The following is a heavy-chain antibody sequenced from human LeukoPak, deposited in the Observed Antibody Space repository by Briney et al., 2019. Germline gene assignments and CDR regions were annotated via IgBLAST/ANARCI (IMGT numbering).Heavy chain of an antibody. D-gene: IGHD5-12*01. CDR3: AVVATNRGYFDY. Sequence: SETLSLTCTVSGGSISSSSYYWGWIRQPPGKGLEWIGEIYHSGSTNYNPSLKSRVTISVDKSKNQFSLKLSSVTAADTAVYYCAVVATNRGYFDYWGQGTLVTVSS. CDR2: IYHSGST. V-gene: IGHV4-39*07. CDR1: GGSISSSSYY. J-gene: IGHJ4*02.